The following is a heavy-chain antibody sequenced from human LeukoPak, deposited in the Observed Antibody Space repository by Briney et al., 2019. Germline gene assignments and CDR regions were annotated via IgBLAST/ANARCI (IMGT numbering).Heavy chain of an antibody. V-gene: IGHV3-11*01. Sequence: PGGSLRLSCRASGFIFSDYYLSWIRQTPGQGLEWLSYINSSGSITDYADSVKGRFTISRDNAKNSVYLQMTSLRTEDTAVYYCARATRGGVGASSYWGQGTLVTVST. J-gene: IGHJ4*02. CDR2: INSSGSIT. D-gene: IGHD1-26*01. CDR3: ARATRGGVGASSY. CDR1: GFIFSDYY.